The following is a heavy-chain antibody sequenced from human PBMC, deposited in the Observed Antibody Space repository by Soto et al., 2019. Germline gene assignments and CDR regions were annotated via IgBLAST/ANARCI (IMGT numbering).Heavy chain of an antibody. D-gene: IGHD3-10*01. J-gene: IGHJ4*02. V-gene: IGHV1-69*01. Sequence: QVQLVQSGAEVKKPGSSVKVSCKASGGIFSTYAISWLRQAPGQGLEWMGGIIPLFGTPNYAQRFQGRATITADESTSTAYLELSRLRSEDTAVYYCARDRDDYGSGNYYNRSDFWGQGTLVTVPS. CDR1: GGIFSTYA. CDR2: IIPLFGTP. CDR3: ARDRDDYGSGNYYNRSDF.